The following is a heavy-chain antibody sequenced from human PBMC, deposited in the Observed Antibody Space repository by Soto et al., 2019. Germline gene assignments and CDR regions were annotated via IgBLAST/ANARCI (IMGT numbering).Heavy chain of an antibody. CDR2: ISRFGSTM. D-gene: IGHD2-21*01. J-gene: IGHJ4*02. CDR3: ARIGVVGSSTLDY. Sequence: DVQLVESGGGLVETGGSLRLPCAASGFKFSDYEMNWVRQAPGKGLEWVAYISRFGSTMFYPDSVKGRFTISRSNDKNSMYLQMNSPRAEDTAIYYCARIGVVGSSTLDYWGQGTLVTVSS. V-gene: IGHV3-48*03. CDR1: GFKFSDYE.